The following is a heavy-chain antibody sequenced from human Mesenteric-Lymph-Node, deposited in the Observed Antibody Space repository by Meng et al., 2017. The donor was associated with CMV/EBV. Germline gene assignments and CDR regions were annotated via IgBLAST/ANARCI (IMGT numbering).Heavy chain of an antibody. CDR1: GCTFNNYA. CDR2: ISDNSGSI. D-gene: IGHD2-21*02. Sequence: GGSLRLSCVVSGCTFNNYAMSWVRQAPGKRLEWVARISDNSGSIFYPDSVKGRFTISRDNSKNTLYLQMDRLRDDDTAIYYCAKADCGRGDCKLLDYWGQGTLVTVSS. V-gene: IGHV3-23*01. CDR3: AKADCGRGDCKLLDY. J-gene: IGHJ4*02.